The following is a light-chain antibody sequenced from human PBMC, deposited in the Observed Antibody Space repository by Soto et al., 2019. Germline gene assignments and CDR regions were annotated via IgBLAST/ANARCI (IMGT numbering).Light chain of an antibody. V-gene: IGKV1-5*01. J-gene: IGKJ1*01. Sequence: DIQMTQSPSALSASVGDRATITCRASQSISSWLAWYQQKPGKAPKLLIYDASTLQSGVPSRYSGSGSGTEFTLTISILQPDDFATYYCQQYESYSPWTFGQGTKVEIK. CDR2: DAS. CDR3: QQYESYSPWT. CDR1: QSISSW.